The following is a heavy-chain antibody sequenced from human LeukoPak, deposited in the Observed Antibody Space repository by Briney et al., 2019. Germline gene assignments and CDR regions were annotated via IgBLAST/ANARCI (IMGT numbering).Heavy chain of an antibody. CDR1: GFTFSSYW. D-gene: IGHD1-26*01. V-gene: IGHV3-7*01. CDR3: ASSSGGYDFDY. Sequence: PGGSLRLSCAASGFTFSSYWMSWVRQAPGKGLEWVANIKQDGSEKYYVDSVKGRFTISRDNAKNSLYLQMNSLRAEDTAVYYCASSSGGYDFDYWGQGALVTVSS. J-gene: IGHJ4*02. CDR2: IKQDGSEK.